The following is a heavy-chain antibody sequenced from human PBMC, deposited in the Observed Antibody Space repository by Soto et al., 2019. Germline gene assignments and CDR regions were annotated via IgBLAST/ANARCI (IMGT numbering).Heavy chain of an antibody. Sequence: VQLQESGPGLVRPSQTMSLTGTVSGGSISSGGCYWSWVRQHPGTGLEWIGYIYYSGSSYYNPSLKIRVTRAIATSKHQLPLKLSSVAAADMAVYDCERGEDSMRVQGEDWGQGTLVTVSS. CDR3: ERGEDSMRVQGED. CDR1: GGSISSGGCY. J-gene: IGHJ4*02. CDR2: IYYSGSS. D-gene: IGHD3-22*01. V-gene: IGHV4-31*03.